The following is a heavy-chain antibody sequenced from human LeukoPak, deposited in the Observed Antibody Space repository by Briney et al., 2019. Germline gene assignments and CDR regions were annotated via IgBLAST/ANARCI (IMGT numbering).Heavy chain of an antibody. Sequence: SETLSLTCTVYGGSFGAYYWSWIRQPPGKGLEWIGQINHSGGTNYNPSLKSRVTISVDSSKDQFSLKLTSVTAADTAVYCCARGRLAPRSGGGRDYYYGMDVWGQGTTVTVSS. CDR1: GGSFGAYY. CDR3: ARGRLAPRSGGGRDYYYGMDV. D-gene: IGHD2-15*01. V-gene: IGHV4-34*01. J-gene: IGHJ6*02. CDR2: INHSGGT.